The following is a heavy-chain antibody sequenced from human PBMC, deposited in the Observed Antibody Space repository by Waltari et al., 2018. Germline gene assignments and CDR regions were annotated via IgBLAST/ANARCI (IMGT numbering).Heavy chain of an antibody. D-gene: IGHD6-13*01. Sequence: QVQLQESGPGMVKPSETLSLTCTVSGASVSSYYWSWIRQAPGKGREWIGYIYTSGNTKYNPSLKSRVTISVDTSKNQCSLTLTSVTAADTAVYYCARDPGSTWSEDAFDIWGQGTMVTVSS. J-gene: IGHJ3*02. CDR1: GASVSSYY. V-gene: IGHV4-4*09. CDR3: ARDPGSTWSEDAFDI. CDR2: IYTSGNT.